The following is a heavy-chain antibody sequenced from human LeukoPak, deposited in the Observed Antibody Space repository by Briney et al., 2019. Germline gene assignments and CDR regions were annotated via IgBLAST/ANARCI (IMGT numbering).Heavy chain of an antibody. D-gene: IGHD6-13*01. CDR1: GFIFSSYG. CDR2: IRYDGSNK. Sequence: GGSLRLSCAASGFIFSSYGMHWVRQAPGKGLEWVAFIRYDGSNKYYADSVKGRFTISRDNSKNTLYLQMNSLRAEDTAVYYCAKDWSPASGRGGYFDYWGQGTLVTVSS. J-gene: IGHJ4*02. V-gene: IGHV3-30*02. CDR3: AKDWSPASGRGGYFDY.